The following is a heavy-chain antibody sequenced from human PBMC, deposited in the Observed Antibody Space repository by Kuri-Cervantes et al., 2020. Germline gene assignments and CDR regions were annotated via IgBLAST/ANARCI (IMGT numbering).Heavy chain of an antibody. D-gene: IGHD4-23*01. CDR2: ISYDGSNK. Sequence: GGSLRLSCAASGFTFSSYGMHWVRQDPGKGLEWVAVISYDGSNKYYADSVKGRFTISRDNSKNTLYLQMNSLRAEDTAVYYCAKDSYGGIHPDAFDIWGQGTMVTVSS. V-gene: IGHV3-30*18. CDR1: GFTFSSYG. CDR3: AKDSYGGIHPDAFDI. J-gene: IGHJ3*02.